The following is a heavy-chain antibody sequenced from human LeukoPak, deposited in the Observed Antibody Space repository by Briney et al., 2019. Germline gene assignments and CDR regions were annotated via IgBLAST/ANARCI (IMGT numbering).Heavy chain of an antibody. D-gene: IGHD3-10*01. Sequence: ASVKVSCKASGYTFTSYDISWVRQAPGQGLEWMGWISTYNGNTNYAQKLQGRVTMTTDTSTSTAYMELRSLRSDDTAVYYCATNRITMIRGVIIKVWAFDIWGQGTMVTVSS. J-gene: IGHJ3*02. CDR1: GYTFTSYD. CDR3: ATNRITMIRGVIIKVWAFDI. CDR2: ISTYNGNT. V-gene: IGHV1-18*01.